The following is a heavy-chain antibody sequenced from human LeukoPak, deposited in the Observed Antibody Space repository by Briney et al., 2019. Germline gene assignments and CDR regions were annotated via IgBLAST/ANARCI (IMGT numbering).Heavy chain of an antibody. J-gene: IGHJ4*02. D-gene: IGHD1-26*01. CDR3: ARGRPYSGGYHLDY. Sequence: SETLSLTCTVSGGSISSSSYYWGWIRQPPGKGLEWIGSIYYSGSTYYNPSLKSRVTMSVDTSKNQFFLKLNSVTAADTAVYYCARGRPYSGGYHLDYWGQGTLVTVSP. CDR2: IYYSGST. CDR1: GGSISSSSYY. V-gene: IGHV4-39*01.